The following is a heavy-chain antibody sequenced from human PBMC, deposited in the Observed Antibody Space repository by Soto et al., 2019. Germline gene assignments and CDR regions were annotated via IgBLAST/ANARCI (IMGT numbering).Heavy chain of an antibody. V-gene: IGHV3-48*02. Sequence: EVQLVESGGGLVQPGGSLRLSCAASGFTFSDYGVNWVRQAPGKGLEWISYISSGSDTIYYADSVKGRFTISRDDAKNSLFLQMTSLRDEDTAVYYCARVSTTWEDDIWGQGTLVTVSS. CDR3: ARVSTTWEDDI. CDR2: ISSGSDTI. J-gene: IGHJ4*02. CDR1: GFTFSDYG. D-gene: IGHD3-9*01.